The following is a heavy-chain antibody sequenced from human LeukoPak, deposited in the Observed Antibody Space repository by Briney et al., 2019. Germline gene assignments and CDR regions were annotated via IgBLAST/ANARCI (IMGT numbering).Heavy chain of an antibody. CDR2: ISSSSSYI. CDR1: GFTFSTYS. V-gene: IGHV3-21*01. J-gene: IGHJ4*02. Sequence: GGSLRLSCAASGFTFSTYSMNWVRQAPGKGLEWVSSISSSSSYIYYADSVKGRFTISRDNAKTSLYLQMNSLRIEDTALYYCAKDRAYGQFLWGNDYWGQGTLVTVSS. D-gene: IGHD2-21*01. CDR3: AKDRAYGQFLWGNDY.